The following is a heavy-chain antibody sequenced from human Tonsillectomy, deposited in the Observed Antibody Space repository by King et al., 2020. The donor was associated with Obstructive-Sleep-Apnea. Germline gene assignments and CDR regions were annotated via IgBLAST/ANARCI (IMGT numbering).Heavy chain of an antibody. CDR2: ILPAASDT. D-gene: IGHD6-13*01. J-gene: IGHJ6*02. Sequence: QLVQSGAVVKKPGESLKISCKGSGYSVTSYWIGWVGQMPGEGLEWMGFILPAASDTRYGPPFQGQVTISADKSISTAYLQWNSLKASDSARYFCARRMGSSRARGMDVWGQGTTVTVSS. V-gene: IGHV5-51*01. CDR3: ARRMGSSRARGMDV. CDR1: GYSVTSYW.